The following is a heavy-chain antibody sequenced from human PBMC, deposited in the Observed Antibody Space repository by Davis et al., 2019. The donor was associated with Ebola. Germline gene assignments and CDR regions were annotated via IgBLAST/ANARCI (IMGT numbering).Heavy chain of an antibody. CDR3: ARRAGELLVN. J-gene: IGHJ4*02. CDR2: ISWNSAGI. D-gene: IGHD1-26*01. V-gene: IGHV3-9*01. Sequence: SLKISCAASGFTFDDYAMHWVRQAPGKGLEWVSGISWNSAGIGYADSVKGRFTISRDNANNSLYLQMNRLRAEDTALYYCARRAGELLVNWGQGTLVTVSS. CDR1: GFTFDDYA.